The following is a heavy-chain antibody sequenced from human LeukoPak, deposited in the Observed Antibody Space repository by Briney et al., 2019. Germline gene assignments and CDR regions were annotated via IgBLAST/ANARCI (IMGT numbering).Heavy chain of an antibody. CDR1: GYTLTSYD. Sequence: ASVKVSCKASGYTLTSYDINWVRQATGQGLEWMGWMNPNSGNTGYAQKFQGRVTMTRNTSISTAYMELSSLRSEDMAVYYCARARYSSSSPGDWFDPWGQGTLVTVSS. CDR2: MNPNSGNT. V-gene: IGHV1-8*01. CDR3: ARARYSSSSPGDWFDP. J-gene: IGHJ5*02. D-gene: IGHD6-6*01.